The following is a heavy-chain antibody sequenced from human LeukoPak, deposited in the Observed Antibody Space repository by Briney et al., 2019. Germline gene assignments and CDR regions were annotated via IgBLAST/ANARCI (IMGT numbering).Heavy chain of an antibody. CDR1: EFPFRKYA. CDR3: ARESYCSGGSCYSGRAFDI. Sequence: GGSLRLSCASSEFPFRKYAMHWVRQAPGKGLEWVAFIRFDGSNKDYADSVKGRFTISRDNAKNMLYLQMNSLRAEDTAVYYCARESYCSGGSCYSGRAFDIWGQGTMVTVSS. J-gene: IGHJ3*02. V-gene: IGHV3-30*02. D-gene: IGHD2-15*01. CDR2: IRFDGSNK.